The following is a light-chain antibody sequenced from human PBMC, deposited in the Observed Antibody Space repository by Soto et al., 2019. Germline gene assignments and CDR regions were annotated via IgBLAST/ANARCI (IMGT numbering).Light chain of an antibody. CDR2: GAS. CDR1: QSVSSN. J-gene: IGKJ3*01. CDR3: QQYNNWPFT. Sequence: EIVLTQSPATLSLSPGERATLSCRASQSVSSNLAWYQQKPGKAPRLLIYGASTRATGIPARFSGSGFGTVFTLIIISLLSEDFAVYYCQQYNNWPFTFGPGTKVDIK. V-gene: IGKV3-15*01.